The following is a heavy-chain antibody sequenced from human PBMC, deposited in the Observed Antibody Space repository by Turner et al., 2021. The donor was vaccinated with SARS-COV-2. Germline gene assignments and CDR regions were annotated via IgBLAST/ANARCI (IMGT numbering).Heavy chain of an antibody. CDR1: GFTFSSYS. D-gene: IGHD3-10*01. V-gene: IGHV3-21*01. Sequence: EVQLVESGGGLVKPGGSLRLSCAASGFTFSSYSMNWVRQAPGKGLEWVSSISSRSSYIYYADSVKGRFTISRDNAKNSLYLQMNSLRADDTAVYYGAREKFGELFDYWGQGTLVTVSS. CDR2: ISSRSSYI. J-gene: IGHJ4*02. CDR3: AREKFGELFDY.